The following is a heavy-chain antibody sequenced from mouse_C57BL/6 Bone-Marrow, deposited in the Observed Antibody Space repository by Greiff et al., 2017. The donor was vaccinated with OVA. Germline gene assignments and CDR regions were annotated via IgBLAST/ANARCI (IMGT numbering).Heavy chain of an antibody. CDR1: GFTFSDYY. CDR3: ARPLYGSSFDWYFDV. D-gene: IGHD1-1*01. V-gene: IGHV5-12*01. CDR2: ISNGGGST. J-gene: IGHJ1*03. Sequence: EVNVVESGGGLVQPGGSLKLSCAASGFTFSDYYMYWVRQTPEKRLEWVAYISNGGGSTYYPDTVQGRFTISRDNDKNTLYLQMSRLKSEDTAMYYCARPLYGSSFDWYFDVWGTGTTVTVSS.